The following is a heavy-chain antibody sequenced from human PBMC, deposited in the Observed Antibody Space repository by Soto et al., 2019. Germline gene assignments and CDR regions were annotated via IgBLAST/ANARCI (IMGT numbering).Heavy chain of an antibody. CDR1: GGSFSGYY. V-gene: IGHV4-34*01. CDR3: AHTPGRFWSSPYAN. J-gene: IGHJ4*02. Sequence: QVQLQQWGAGLLKPSETLSLTCAVYGGSFSGYYWSWIRQPPGKGLEWIGEINHSGSTNYNPSLKSRVTISVDTSKNQFSLKLSSVAAADTAVYYCAHTPGRFWSSPYANWGQGTLVTVSS. D-gene: IGHD6-6*01. CDR2: INHSGST.